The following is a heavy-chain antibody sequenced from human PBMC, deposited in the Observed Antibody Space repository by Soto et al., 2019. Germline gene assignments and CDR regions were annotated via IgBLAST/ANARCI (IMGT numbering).Heavy chain of an antibody. CDR1: GYTFTSFG. J-gene: IGHJ3*02. CDR3: ARAPRGGSDECDI. CDR2: ISAYNGNT. D-gene: IGHD2-15*01. V-gene: IGHV1-18*01. Sequence: QAQLVQSGAEVKKPGASVKVSCKASGYTFTSFGINWVRQAPGQGLEWMGWISAYNGNTNYAENIQGRVTMTTDTYTSTAYLELRSMSTDYTAVDCSARAPRGGSDECDIVSLGSMVTVSS.